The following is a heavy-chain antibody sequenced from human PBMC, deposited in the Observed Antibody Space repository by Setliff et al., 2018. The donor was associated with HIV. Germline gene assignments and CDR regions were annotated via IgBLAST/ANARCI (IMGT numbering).Heavy chain of an antibody. V-gene: IGHV3-7*01. Sequence: GGSLRLSCAASGFTFDRYWMSWLRQAPGKGLEWVANIKNDGNNKKYADSVKGRFTISRDNSKNTLYLQMNSLRAEDTAVYYCARGGFGVVIIERLGVDYWGQGTKVTVSS. CDR3: ARGGFGVVIIERLGVDY. J-gene: IGHJ4*02. CDR1: GFTFDRYW. D-gene: IGHD3-3*01. CDR2: IKNDGNNK.